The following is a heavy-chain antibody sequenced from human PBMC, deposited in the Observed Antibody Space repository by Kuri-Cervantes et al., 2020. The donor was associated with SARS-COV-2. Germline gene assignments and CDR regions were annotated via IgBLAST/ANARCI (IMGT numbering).Heavy chain of an antibody. D-gene: IGHD2-2*01. Sequence: GESLKISCAASGFTLDDYGMYWVRQPPGKGLEWVSCITWDGGSSFYADSVKGRFSISRDSSKNFLYLQMNSLRAEDTAVYYCAKDGKYCGSTSCYYAAEHTTHYFDYWGQGTLVTVSS. CDR2: ITWDGGSS. CDR1: GFTLDDYG. V-gene: IGHV3-43D*03. J-gene: IGHJ4*02. CDR3: AKDGKYCGSTSCYYAAEHTTHYFDY.